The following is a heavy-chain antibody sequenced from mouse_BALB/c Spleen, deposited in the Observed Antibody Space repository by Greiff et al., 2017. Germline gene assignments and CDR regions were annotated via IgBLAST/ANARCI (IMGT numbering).Heavy chain of an antibody. J-gene: IGHJ1*01. CDR3: ARYGYYGKGGWYFDV. V-gene: IGHV5-17*02. D-gene: IGHD2-1*01. Sequence: EVHLVESGGGLVQPGGSRKLSCAASGFTFSSFGMHWVRQAPEKVLEWVAYISSGSSTIYSAATVKGRFTISRDNPKNTLFLQMTSLRSEDTAMYYFARYGYYGKGGWYFDVWGAGTTVTVSS. CDR1: GFTFSSFG. CDR2: ISSGSSTI.